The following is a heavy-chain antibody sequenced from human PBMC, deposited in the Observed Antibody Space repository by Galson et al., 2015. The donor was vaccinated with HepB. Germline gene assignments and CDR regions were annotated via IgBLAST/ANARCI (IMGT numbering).Heavy chain of an antibody. CDR2: INPSGGST. D-gene: IGHD6-19*01. Sequence: SVKVSCKASGYTFTSYYMHWVRQAPGQGLEWMGIINPSGGSTSYAQKFQGRVAMTRDTSTSTVYMELSSLRSEDTAVYYRARDREWLVSLYVRYYYYGMDVWGQGTTVTVSS. CDR3: ARDREWLVSLYVRYYYYGMDV. V-gene: IGHV1-46*01. J-gene: IGHJ6*02. CDR1: GYTFTSYY.